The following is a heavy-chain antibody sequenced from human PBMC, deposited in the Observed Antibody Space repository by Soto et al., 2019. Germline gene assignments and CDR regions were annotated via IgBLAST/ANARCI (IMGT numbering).Heavy chain of an antibody. Sequence: EGQLVESGGGLVQPGGSLRLSCAASGFTFSSYWMHWVRQAPGKGLVWLSRINPGGSITAYADSVKGRFTISRDNAKNTLYLQMNSLRGDDTAVYYCARVPTGKYGVWNYWGQGTLVTVSS. CDR1: GFTFSSYW. CDR3: ARVPTGKYGVWNY. V-gene: IGHV3-74*01. CDR2: INPGGSIT. D-gene: IGHD2-8*01. J-gene: IGHJ4*02.